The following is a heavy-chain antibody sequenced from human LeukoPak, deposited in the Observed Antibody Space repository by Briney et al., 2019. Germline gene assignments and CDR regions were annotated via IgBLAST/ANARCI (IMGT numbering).Heavy chain of an antibody. J-gene: IGHJ4*02. Sequence: RGSLTPACAASGFTISSYAKSWVRQAPGKGLEWVSAITGSGGSTYYADSVKGRFTISRDNSKNTLYLKMNSLRAEDSAIYYCASVRKFGCSGGSCCGIDYWGQGALVTVSS. CDR1: GFTISSYA. V-gene: IGHV3-23*01. CDR2: ITGSGGST. D-gene: IGHD2-15*01. CDR3: ASVRKFGCSGGSCCGIDY.